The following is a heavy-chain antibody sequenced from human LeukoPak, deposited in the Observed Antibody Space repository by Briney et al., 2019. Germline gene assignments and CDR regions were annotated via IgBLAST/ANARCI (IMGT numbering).Heavy chain of an antibody. D-gene: IGHD6-19*01. CDR1: GFTFNNYA. Sequence: PGGSLRLSCTASGFTFNNYAMSWVRQAPGKGLEWFSAISGSDGSTYCADSVKGRFTISRDNSKNTLYLQMNSLRAEDTAVYYCAKEWLGSSGWSSNFDYWGQGTLVTVSS. J-gene: IGHJ4*02. V-gene: IGHV3-23*01. CDR3: AKEWLGSSGWSSNFDY. CDR2: ISGSDGST.